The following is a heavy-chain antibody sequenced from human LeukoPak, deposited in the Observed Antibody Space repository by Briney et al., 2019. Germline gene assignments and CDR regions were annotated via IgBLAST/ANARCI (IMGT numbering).Heavy chain of an antibody. Sequence: PSETLSLTCTVSGGSISSYYWSWIRQPPGKGLEWIGYIYYSGSTNYNPSLKSRVTTSVDTSKNQFSLKLSSVTAADTAVYYCARASGGSSWGYYYGMDVWGQGTTVTVSS. CDR1: GGSISSYY. D-gene: IGHD2-15*01. V-gene: IGHV4-59*01. CDR2: IYYSGST. J-gene: IGHJ6*02. CDR3: ARASGGSSWGYYYGMDV.